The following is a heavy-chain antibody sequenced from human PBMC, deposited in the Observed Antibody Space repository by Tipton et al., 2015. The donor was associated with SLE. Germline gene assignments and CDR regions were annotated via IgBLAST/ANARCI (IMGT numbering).Heavy chain of an antibody. J-gene: IGHJ4*02. CDR1: GFTVSSNY. CDR3: ARDPYCSSTSCPGGY. V-gene: IGHV3-53*05. D-gene: IGHD2-2*01. Sequence: SLRLSCAASGFTVSSNYMSWVRQAPGKGLEWVSVIYSGGSTYYADSVKGRFTISRDNSKNTLYLQMNSLRAEDTAVYYCARDPYCSSTSCPGGYWGQGTLVTVS. CDR2: IYSGGST.